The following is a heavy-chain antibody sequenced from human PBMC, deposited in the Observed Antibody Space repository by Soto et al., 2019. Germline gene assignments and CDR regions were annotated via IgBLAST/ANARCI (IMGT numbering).Heavy chain of an antibody. CDR3: ARAGSRRACDY. CDR2: IRNKASSSTT. J-gene: IGHJ4*02. CDR1: GITFSDHY. Sequence: GGSLRLSCAASGITFSDHYMDWVRQAPGKGLEWVGRIRNKASSSTTEYAASVKGRFTISRDDSKNSVYLQMNSLKTKDTAVYYCARAGSRRACDYWGQGTLVTVSS. V-gene: IGHV3-72*01.